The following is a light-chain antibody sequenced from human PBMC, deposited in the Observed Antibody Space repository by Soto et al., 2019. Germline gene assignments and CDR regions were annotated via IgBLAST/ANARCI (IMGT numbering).Light chain of an antibody. CDR3: QQYFDYSVT. Sequence: DIQMTQSPSTLSASVGDRVTITCRASQSISAKLAWYQQKPGKPPKVLIHDASNLESGVPSRFSGSGSGTEFTLAISSLQPDDFATYYCQQYFDYSVTFGGGTKWIS. CDR1: QSISAK. J-gene: IGKJ4*01. CDR2: DAS. V-gene: IGKV1-5*01.